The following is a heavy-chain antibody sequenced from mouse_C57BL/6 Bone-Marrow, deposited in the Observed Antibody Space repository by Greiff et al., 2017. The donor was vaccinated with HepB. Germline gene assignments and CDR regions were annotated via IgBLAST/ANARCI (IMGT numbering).Heavy chain of an antibody. V-gene: IGHV14-2*01. D-gene: IGHD1-1*01. Sequence: VQLQQSGAELVKPGASVKLSCTASGFNIKDYYMHWVKQRPEQGLEWIGRIDPEDGETKYAPKFQGKATITADTSSNTAYLQLSSLTSEDTAVYCGARGYYGSPEKLDYWGQGTTLTVSS. CDR3: ARGYYGSPEKLDY. CDR2: IDPEDGET. CDR1: GFNIKDYY. J-gene: IGHJ2*01.